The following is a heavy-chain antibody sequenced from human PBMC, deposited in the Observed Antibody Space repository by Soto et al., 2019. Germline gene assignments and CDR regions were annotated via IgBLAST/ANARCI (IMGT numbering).Heavy chain of an antibody. CDR3: ARARLRAVYAFDF. Sequence: PSETLSLTCTVSGGSISSGAYYWSWVRQHPGKGLEWIGYIYYSGSTYFSPSLKGRLTISVDTSKNQFSLKLSSVTAADTAMYYCARARLRAVYAFDFWGQGTMVTVSS. CDR2: IYYSGST. V-gene: IGHV4-31*03. CDR1: GGSISSGAYY. J-gene: IGHJ3*01. D-gene: IGHD5-12*01.